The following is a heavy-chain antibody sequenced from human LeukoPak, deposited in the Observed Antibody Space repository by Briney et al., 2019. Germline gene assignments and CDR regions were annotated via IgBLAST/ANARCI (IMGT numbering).Heavy chain of an antibody. Sequence: ASVKVSCKTSGYTFTSYDINWVRQATGQGLEWIGWMNPNSGNTGYAQKTQGRVTMTRNTSISTAYMDLNSLTSEDTAVYYCAIGKLASRRGSWFDPWGQGTLVTVSS. CDR3: AIGKLASRRGSWFDP. V-gene: IGHV1-8*02. CDR1: GYTFTSYD. CDR2: MNPNSGNT. D-gene: IGHD6-6*01. J-gene: IGHJ5*02.